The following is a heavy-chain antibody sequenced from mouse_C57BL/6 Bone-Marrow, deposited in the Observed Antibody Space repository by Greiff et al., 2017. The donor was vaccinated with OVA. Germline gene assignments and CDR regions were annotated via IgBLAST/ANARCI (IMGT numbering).Heavy chain of an antibody. J-gene: IGHJ4*01. Sequence: LVESGAELVRPGASVTLSCKASGYTFTDYEMHWVKQTPVHGLEWIGAIDPETGGTAYNQQFKGKAILTADKSSSTAYLELRSLTSEDSAVYYGARGYRNDYAMDYWGQGTSVTVSS. D-gene: IGHD2-14*01. CDR3: ARGYRNDYAMDY. V-gene: IGHV1-15*01. CDR1: GYTFTDYE. CDR2: IDPETGGT.